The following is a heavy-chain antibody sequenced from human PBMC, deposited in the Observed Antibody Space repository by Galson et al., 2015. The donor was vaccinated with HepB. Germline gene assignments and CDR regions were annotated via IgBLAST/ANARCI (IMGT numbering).Heavy chain of an antibody. D-gene: IGHD2-15*01. CDR2: IKSKTDGGTT. Sequence: LRLSCAASGFTFSNAWMSWVRQAPGKGLEWVGRIKSKTDGGTTDYAAPVKGRFTISRDDSKNTLYLQMNSLRTEDTAVYYCTTDAGRVVVAATLFDYWGQGTLVTVSS. J-gene: IGHJ4*02. CDR1: GFTFSNAW. CDR3: TTDAGRVVVAATLFDY. V-gene: IGHV3-15*01.